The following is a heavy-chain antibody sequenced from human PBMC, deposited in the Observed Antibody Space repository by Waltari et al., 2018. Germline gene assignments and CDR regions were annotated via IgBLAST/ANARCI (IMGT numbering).Heavy chain of an antibody. J-gene: IGHJ5*02. CDR3: ARLSLQFLEWFSGGWFDP. Sequence: QVQLQQWGAGLLKPSETLSLTCAVYGGSFSGYYWSRLRQPPGKGLEWIGEINHSGSTNYTPSLKSRVTISVDTSKNQFSLKLSSVTAADTAVYYCARLSLQFLEWFSGGWFDPWGQGTLVTVSS. V-gene: IGHV4-34*01. CDR2: INHSGST. CDR1: GGSFSGYY. D-gene: IGHD3-3*01.